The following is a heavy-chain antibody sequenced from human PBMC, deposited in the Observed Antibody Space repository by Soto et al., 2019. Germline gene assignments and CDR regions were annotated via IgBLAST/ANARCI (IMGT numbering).Heavy chain of an antibody. CDR2: ITGTGGNT. CDR1: GFPLSTYG. Sequence: VQLLESGGGLVQPGGSLRLSCAASGFPLSTYGMTWVRQAPGKGLEWVSAITGTGGNTYYVDSVKGRFTSSRDNSKTMLYLQVNSLRVEDTAVYYCARIRGYWYGLDVWGQGTTVTVSS. V-gene: IGHV3-23*01. CDR3: ARIRGYWYGLDV. J-gene: IGHJ6*02.